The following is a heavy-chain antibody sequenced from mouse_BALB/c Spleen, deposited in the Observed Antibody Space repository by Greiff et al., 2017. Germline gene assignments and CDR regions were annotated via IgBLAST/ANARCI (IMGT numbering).Heavy chain of an antibody. V-gene: IGHV1-11*01. CDR2: IYLVSGDT. J-gene: IGHJ2*01. CDR1: GYTFTDHI. CDR3: GREEYGNIDY. Sequence: QQLQPGAELVSPGASVTQSCKASGYTFTDHIMNWVKKRPGQGLEWIGRIYLVSGDTNYNQKFMGKATFSVDRSSSTVYMVLNSLTSEDPAVYYCGREEYGNIDYWGQGTTLTVSS. D-gene: IGHD2-1*01.